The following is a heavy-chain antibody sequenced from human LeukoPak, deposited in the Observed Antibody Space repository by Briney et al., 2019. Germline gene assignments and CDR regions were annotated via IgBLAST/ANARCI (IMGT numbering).Heavy chain of an antibody. V-gene: IGHV4-59*12. J-gene: IGHJ3*02. Sequence: SETLSLTCTVSGGSISSYYWSWIRQPPGKGLEWIGYIYYSGSTNYNPSLKSRVTISVDTSKNQFSLKLSSVTAADTAVYYCARDRGIVVVPAAPDAFDIWGQGTMVTVSS. D-gene: IGHD2-2*01. CDR3: ARDRGIVVVPAAPDAFDI. CDR2: IYYSGST. CDR1: GGSISSYY.